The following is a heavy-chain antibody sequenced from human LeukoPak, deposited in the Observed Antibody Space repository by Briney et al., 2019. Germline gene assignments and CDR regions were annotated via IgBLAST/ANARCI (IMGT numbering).Heavy chain of an antibody. V-gene: IGHV3-30-3*01. CDR2: ISYDGSDK. CDR3: AGSRGYCSSTSCYLGWFDP. J-gene: IGHJ5*02. D-gene: IGHD2-2*01. Sequence: GRSLRLSCAASGFTFSSYAIHWVRQAPGKGLEWVAVISYDGSDKYYADSVKGQFTISRDNSKNTLYLQMNSLRAEDTAVYYCAGSRGYCSSTSCYLGWFDPWGQGTLVTVSS. CDR1: GFTFSSYA.